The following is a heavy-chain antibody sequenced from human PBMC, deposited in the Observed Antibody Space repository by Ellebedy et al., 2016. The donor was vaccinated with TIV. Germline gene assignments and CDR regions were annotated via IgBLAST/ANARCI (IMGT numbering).Heavy chain of an antibody. CDR1: GGSISSYY. Sequence: SETLSLXXTVSGGSISSYYWSWIRQPPGKGLEWIGYIYYSGSTNYNPSLKSRVTISVDTSKNQFSLKLSSVTAADTAVYYCARDGFRRGYSGYDGGWFDPWGQGTLVTVSS. V-gene: IGHV4-59*01. CDR3: ARDGFRRGYSGYDGGWFDP. J-gene: IGHJ5*02. CDR2: IYYSGST. D-gene: IGHD5-12*01.